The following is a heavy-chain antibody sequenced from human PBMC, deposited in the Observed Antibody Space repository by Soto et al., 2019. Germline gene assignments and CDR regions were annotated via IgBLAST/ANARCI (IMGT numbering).Heavy chain of an antibody. Sequence: QVQLQESGPGLVKPSGTLSLTCTVSGRSISSSNWWNWIRQSPGKGLEWIGEAHHSGRTNYNPSLKSRVTISVDKSKNHFSLNLSSVTAADTAVYYCARSEATGLDYWGQGTLVTVSS. CDR3: ARSEATGLDY. CDR2: AHHSGRT. D-gene: IGHD1-26*01. CDR1: GRSISSSNW. J-gene: IGHJ4*02. V-gene: IGHV4-4*02.